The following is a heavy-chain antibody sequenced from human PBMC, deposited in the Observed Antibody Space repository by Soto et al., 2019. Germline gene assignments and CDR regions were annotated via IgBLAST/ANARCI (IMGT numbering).Heavy chain of an antibody. D-gene: IGHD6-13*01. CDR2: LSGNSRNI. CDR1: GFTFSSYA. J-gene: IGHJ4*02. CDR3: AKASTVSWGVFDY. Sequence: EVQLLESGGGLVQPGGSLRLSCAASGFTFSSYAMTWVRQAPGKGLEWVSALSGNSRNIFLADSVKGRFTISRDNSKNPPYLQMNRLRAEDPAMYFRAKASTVSWGVFDYWGQGALITVSS. V-gene: IGHV3-23*01.